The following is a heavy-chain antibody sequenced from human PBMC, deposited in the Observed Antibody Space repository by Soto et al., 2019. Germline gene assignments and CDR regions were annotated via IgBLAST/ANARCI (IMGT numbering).Heavy chain of an antibody. CDR3: ARRRTRAARPYYYGMDV. Sequence: GESLKISCKGSGYSFTSYWIGWVRQMPGKGLGWMGIIYPGDSDTRYSPSFQGQVTISADKSISTAYLQWSSLKASDTAMYYCARRRTRAARPYYYGMDVWGQGTTVTVSS. V-gene: IGHV5-51*01. J-gene: IGHJ6*02. CDR1: GYSFTSYW. D-gene: IGHD6-6*01. CDR2: IYPGDSDT.